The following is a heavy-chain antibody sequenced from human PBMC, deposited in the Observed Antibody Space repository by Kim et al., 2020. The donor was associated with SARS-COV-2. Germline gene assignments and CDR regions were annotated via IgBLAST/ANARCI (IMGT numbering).Heavy chain of an antibody. Sequence: SETLSLTCAVYGGSFSGYYWSWIRQPPGKGLEWIGEINHSGSTNYNPSLKSRVTISVDTSKNQFSLKLSSVTAADTAVYYCARDKRGSYYGSGSLPPDYG. V-gene: IGHV4-34*01. D-gene: IGHD3-10*01. J-gene: IGHJ6*01. CDR3: ARDKRGSYYGSGSLPPDYG. CDR2: INHSGST. CDR1: GGSFSGYY.